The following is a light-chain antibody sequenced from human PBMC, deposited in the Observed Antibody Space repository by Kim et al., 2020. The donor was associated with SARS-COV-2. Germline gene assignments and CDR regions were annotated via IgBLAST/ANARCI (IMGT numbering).Light chain of an antibody. Sequence: VGDRVTTTCRGRQSISSWFAWDQKKPGRAPKRLIYEASSLESGVPSRFSGSVYVTEFSLTTNSLWPDDFVNYYSQQYNSYSWTFGQGA. CDR2: EAS. CDR3: QQYNSYSWT. J-gene: IGKJ1*01. V-gene: IGKV1-5*01. CDR1: QSISSW.